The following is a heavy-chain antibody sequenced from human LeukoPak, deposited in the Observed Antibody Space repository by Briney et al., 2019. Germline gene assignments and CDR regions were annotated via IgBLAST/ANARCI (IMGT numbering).Heavy chain of an antibody. D-gene: IGHD3-9*01. Sequence: GASLRLSCAASGFIVSNYAISWVRQAPRKVLEWVSAIVGRGSSTYYADSVKGRFTISRDNSKNTLYLQLNRLRAEDTAVYYCAKWGDSDILTGYYDSDYWGQGTLVTVSS. J-gene: IGHJ4*02. CDR1: GFIVSNYA. CDR2: IVGRGSST. V-gene: IGHV3-23*01. CDR3: AKWGDSDILTGYYDSDY.